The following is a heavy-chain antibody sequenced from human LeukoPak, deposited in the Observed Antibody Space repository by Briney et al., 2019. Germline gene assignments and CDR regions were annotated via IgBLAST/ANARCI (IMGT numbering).Heavy chain of an antibody. CDR1: GFTFSIYV. CDR2: LSYDGTNK. CDR3: ARDSSTSIFSLNAFDS. V-gene: IGHV3-30*04. J-gene: IGHJ3*02. D-gene: IGHD2-2*01. Sequence: PGGSLRLSCAASGFTFSIYVMQWVRQAPGEGLVWVAVLSYDGTNKLYAASVKGRFTISRDNSKNTLYLQMNSLRVEDTAMYYCARDSSTSIFSLNAFDSWRQATMVTVSS.